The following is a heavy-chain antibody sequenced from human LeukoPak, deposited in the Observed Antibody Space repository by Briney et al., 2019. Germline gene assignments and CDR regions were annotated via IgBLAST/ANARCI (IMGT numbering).Heavy chain of an antibody. Sequence: GGSLRLSCAASGFTFSSYWMSWVRQAPGKGLEWVANIKQDGSEKYYVDSVEGRFTISRDNAKNSLYLRMNSLRAEDTAVYYCARDRIYYDSSGYSDYWGQGTLVTVSS. CDR3: ARDRIYYDSSGYSDY. J-gene: IGHJ4*02. CDR1: GFTFSSYW. D-gene: IGHD3-22*01. V-gene: IGHV3-7*01. CDR2: IKQDGSEK.